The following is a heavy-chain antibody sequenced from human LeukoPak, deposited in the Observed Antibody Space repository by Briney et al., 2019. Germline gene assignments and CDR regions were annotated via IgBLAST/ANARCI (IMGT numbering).Heavy chain of an antibody. D-gene: IGHD3-9*01. V-gene: IGHV1-8*01. J-gene: IGHJ6*03. CDR2: MNPNSGNT. Sequence: GASVKVSCKASGYTFTSYDINWVRQATGQGLEWMGWMNPNSGNTGYAQKFQGRVTMTRNTSISTAYMELSSLRSEDTAVYYCARGPLLSVDILTGYLYYYYYYMDVWGKGTTVTISS. CDR3: ARGPLLSVDILTGYLYYYYYYMDV. CDR1: GYTFTSYD.